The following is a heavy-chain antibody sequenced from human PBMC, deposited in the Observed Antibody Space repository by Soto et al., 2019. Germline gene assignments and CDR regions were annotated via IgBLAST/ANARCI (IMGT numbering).Heavy chain of an antibody. CDR3: ARSTVTTRTNWFDP. J-gene: IGHJ5*02. D-gene: IGHD4-17*01. CDR1: GFTFSSYW. Sequence: EVQLVESGGGLVQPGGSLRLSCAASGFTFSSYWMSWVRQAPGKGLEWVANIKQDGSEKYYVDSVKGRFTISRDNAKNSLYLQMNSLRAEDTAVYYCARSTVTTRTNWFDPWGQGTLVTVSS. V-gene: IGHV3-7*03. CDR2: IKQDGSEK.